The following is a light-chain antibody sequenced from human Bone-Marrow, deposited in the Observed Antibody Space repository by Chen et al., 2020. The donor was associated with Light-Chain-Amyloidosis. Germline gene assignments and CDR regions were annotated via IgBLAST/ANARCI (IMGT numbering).Light chain of an antibody. CDR1: QSLSGW. CDR2: KAS. Sequence: DIPLTQSPSTLSASVGDRVTITCRASQSLSGWLAWYQQKPGKAPMLLIYKASSLESGVPSRFSGSGSGTEFTLTISSLQPDDFATYYCQHYNSYPWTFGQGTKVEI. CDR3: QHYNSYPWT. V-gene: IGKV1-5*03. J-gene: IGKJ1*01.